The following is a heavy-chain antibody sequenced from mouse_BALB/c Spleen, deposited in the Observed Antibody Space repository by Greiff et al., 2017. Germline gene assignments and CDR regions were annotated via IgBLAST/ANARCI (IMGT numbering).Heavy chain of an antibody. CDR2: INPYNGDT. CDR1: GYSFTGYF. J-gene: IGHJ2*01. D-gene: IGHD1-1*01. Sequence: EVMLVESGPELVKPGASVKISCKASGYSFTGYFMNWVKQSHGKSLEWIGRINPYNGDTFYNQKFKGKATLTVDKSSSTAHMELLSLTSEDSAVYYCGRGYYGSSYDYWGQGTTLTVSS. V-gene: IGHV1-37*01. CDR3: GRGYYGSSYDY.